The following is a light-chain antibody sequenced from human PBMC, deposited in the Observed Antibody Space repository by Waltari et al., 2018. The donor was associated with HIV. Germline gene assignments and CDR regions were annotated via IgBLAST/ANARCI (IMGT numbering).Light chain of an antibody. Sequence: QPALTQPASVSGSPGQSITISCTGTDSDIGGYNFVSWYQQHPGKAPRLLIFDVSSRPSGVSSRFSGSKSGNTASRTISRLQAEDEADYFCNSYNSINKVVFGFGTKVTV. CDR3: NSYNSINKVV. CDR2: DVS. CDR1: DSDIGGYNF. V-gene: IGLV2-14*03. J-gene: IGLJ1*01.